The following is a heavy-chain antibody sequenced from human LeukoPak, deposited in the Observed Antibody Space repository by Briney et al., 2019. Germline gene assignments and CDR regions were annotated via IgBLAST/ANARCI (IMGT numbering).Heavy chain of an antibody. Sequence: GGSLRLSCAASGFTFSAYGMSWFRQAPEKGLEWVSAITYSSGNTYYADSVKGRFTISRDNSKNTLYLQMNSLRAEDTALYYCAKDGTGCGGDCYSDYWGQGTLVTVSS. CDR3: AKDGTGCGGDCYSDY. CDR1: GFTFSAYG. V-gene: IGHV3-23*01. CDR2: ITYSSGNT. D-gene: IGHD2-21*02. J-gene: IGHJ4*02.